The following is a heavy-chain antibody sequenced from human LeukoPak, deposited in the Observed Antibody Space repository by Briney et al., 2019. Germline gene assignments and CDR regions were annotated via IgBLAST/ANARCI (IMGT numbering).Heavy chain of an antibody. CDR2: ISYSGST. CDR1: GGSISNYY. V-gene: IGHV4-59*01. Sequence: SETPSLTCTVSGGSISNYYWSWIRQPPGKGLEWIGYISYSGSTNYNPSLRSRVTISVDTSKNQFSLKLSSVTAADTAVYYCARVFAAAGTDIPEYFQHWGQGTLVTVSS. D-gene: IGHD6-13*01. CDR3: ARVFAAAGTDIPEYFQH. J-gene: IGHJ1*01.